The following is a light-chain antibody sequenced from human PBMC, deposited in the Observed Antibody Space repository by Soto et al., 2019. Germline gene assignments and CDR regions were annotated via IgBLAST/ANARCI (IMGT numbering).Light chain of an antibody. CDR2: GAS. CDR3: QQYNNWPGT. J-gene: IGKJ2*01. Sequence: EIVMTQSPATLSVSQGERATLSCRASQSVSSNLAWYQQKPGQAPRILIYGASTRATGIPARFSGSGSGTEFTLTISSLQSEDFAVYYCQQYNNWPGTFGQGTKLEIK. V-gene: IGKV3-15*01. CDR1: QSVSSN.